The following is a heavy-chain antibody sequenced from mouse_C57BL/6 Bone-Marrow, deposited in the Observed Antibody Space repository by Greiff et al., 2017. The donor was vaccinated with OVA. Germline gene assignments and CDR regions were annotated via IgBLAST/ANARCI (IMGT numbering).Heavy chain of an antibody. D-gene: IGHD1-2*01. Sequence: QVQLKESGAELVKPGASVKISCKASGYAFSSYWMNWVKQRPGKGLEWIGQIYPGDGATNYNDKFKGKATLTADKSYSTAYMQLSSLNSEDSAVYFCARRDSLYYAIDYWGQGTSVTVSS. CDR1: GYAFSSYW. J-gene: IGHJ4*01. CDR2: IYPGDGAT. V-gene: IGHV1-80*01. CDR3: ARRDSLYYAIDY.